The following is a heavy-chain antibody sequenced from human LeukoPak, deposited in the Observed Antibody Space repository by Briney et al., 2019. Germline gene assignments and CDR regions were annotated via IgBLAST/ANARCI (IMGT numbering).Heavy chain of an antibody. J-gene: IGHJ4*02. CDR3: ARHSGRGWQALGY. Sequence: ASVKVSCKASGYTFSNYGISWVRQAPGLGLEWMGWTSYNGNTNYAQKFQDRVTMTTDTSTTTAYMELRSLESDDTAVYYRARHSGRGWQALGYWGQGTLVTVSS. D-gene: IGHD6-19*01. V-gene: IGHV1-18*04. CDR1: GYTFSNYG. CDR2: TSYNGNT.